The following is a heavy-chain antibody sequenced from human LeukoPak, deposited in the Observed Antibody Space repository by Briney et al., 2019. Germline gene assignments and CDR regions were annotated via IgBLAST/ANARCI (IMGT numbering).Heavy chain of an antibody. J-gene: IGHJ3*02. Sequence: SETLSLTCTVSGGSISSGDYYWSWIRQPPGKGLEWIGYIYYSGSTYYNPSLKSRVTISVDTSKNQFSLKLSSVTAADTAVYYCARDAVGGSGSYDPHAFDIWGQGTMVTVSS. V-gene: IGHV4-30-4*01. CDR1: GGSISSGDYY. CDR2: IYYSGST. CDR3: ARDAVGGSGSYDPHAFDI. D-gene: IGHD3-10*01.